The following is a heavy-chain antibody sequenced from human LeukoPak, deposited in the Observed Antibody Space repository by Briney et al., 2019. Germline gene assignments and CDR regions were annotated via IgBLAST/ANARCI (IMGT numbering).Heavy chain of an antibody. CDR3: ARDRKYSSGWFNFDY. J-gene: IGHJ4*02. D-gene: IGHD6-19*01. Sequence: PSETLSLTCTVSGGSISSSSYYWSWIRQPAGKGLEWIGRIYTSGSTNYNPSLKSRVTMSVDTSKNQFSLKLSSVTAADTAVYYCARDRKYSSGWFNFDYWGQGTLVTVSS. CDR1: GGSISSSSYY. V-gene: IGHV4-61*02. CDR2: IYTSGST.